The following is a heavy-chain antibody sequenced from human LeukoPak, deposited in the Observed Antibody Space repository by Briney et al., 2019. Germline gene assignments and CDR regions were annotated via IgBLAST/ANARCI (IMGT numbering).Heavy chain of an antibody. J-gene: IGHJ4*02. Sequence: ASVKVSCKASGGTFSSYAISWVRQAPGQGLEWMGGIIPIFGTANYAQKFQGRVTITADKSTSTAYMELSSLRSEGTAVYYCARAPFYYDSSGPPPFDYWGQGTLVTVSS. V-gene: IGHV1-69*06. D-gene: IGHD3-22*01. CDR2: IIPIFGTA. CDR3: ARAPFYYDSSGPPPFDY. CDR1: GGTFSSYA.